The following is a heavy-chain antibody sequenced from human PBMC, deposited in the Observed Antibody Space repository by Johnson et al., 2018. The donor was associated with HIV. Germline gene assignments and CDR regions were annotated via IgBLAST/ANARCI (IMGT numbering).Heavy chain of an antibody. D-gene: IGHD4-17*01. J-gene: IGHJ3*02. CDR2: ISWNSGSI. V-gene: IGHV3-9*01. Sequence: VQLVESGGGLGQPGGSLRLSCAASGFTFDDFAMHWVRQAPGKGLEWVSGISWNSGSIGYADSVKGRFTISRDNAKNSLYLQMNSLRAEDTAVYYCATDVYGAREWRPAFDIWGQGTMVTVSS. CDR3: ATDVYGAREWRPAFDI. CDR1: GFTFDDFA.